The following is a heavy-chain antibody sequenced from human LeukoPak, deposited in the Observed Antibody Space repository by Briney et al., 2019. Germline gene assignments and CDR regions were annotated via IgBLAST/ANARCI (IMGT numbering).Heavy chain of an antibody. CDR2: IYHSGST. D-gene: IGHD6-13*01. CDR1: GYSISSGYY. J-gene: IGHJ3*02. V-gene: IGHV4-38-2*01. CDR3: ARAQQQRWVALDI. Sequence: SETLSLTCAVSGYSISSGYYWGWIRQPPGKGLEWFGSIYHSGSTYYNPSLKSRVTISVDTSRNQFSLKLSSVTAADTAVYYCARAQQQRWVALDIWGQGTMVTVSS.